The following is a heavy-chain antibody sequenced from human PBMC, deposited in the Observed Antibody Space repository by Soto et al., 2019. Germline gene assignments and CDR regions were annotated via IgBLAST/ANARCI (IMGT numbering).Heavy chain of an antibody. CDR1: GAALNSGNYY. CDR2: IYVTGAV. Sequence: LSLTCSVSGAALNSGNYYWSLIRQVPGKGLEWIGHIYVTGAVDYNPSLRDRITISQDTSERQFSLNLRLVTAADTAVYYCARLRIATNNYKWLDPWGQGTMVTVSS. D-gene: IGHD2-21*01. CDR3: ARLRIATNNYKWLDP. J-gene: IGHJ5*02. V-gene: IGHV4-31*03.